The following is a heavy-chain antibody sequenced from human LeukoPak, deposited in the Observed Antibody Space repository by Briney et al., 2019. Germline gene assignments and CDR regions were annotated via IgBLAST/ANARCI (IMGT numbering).Heavy chain of an antibody. CDR3: ARAVEYSSSSGDY. J-gene: IGHJ4*02. V-gene: IGHV3-21*01. CDR2: ISSSSSYI. Sequence: GGSLRLSCAAPGFTFSSYAMSWVRQAPGKGLEWVSSISSSSSYIYYADSVKGRFTISRDNAKNSLYLQMNSLRAEDTAVYYCARAVEYSSSSGDYWGQGTLVTVSS. D-gene: IGHD6-6*01. CDR1: GFTFSSYA.